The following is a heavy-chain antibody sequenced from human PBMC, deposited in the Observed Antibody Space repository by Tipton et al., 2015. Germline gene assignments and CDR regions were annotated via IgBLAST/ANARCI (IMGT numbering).Heavy chain of an antibody. J-gene: IGHJ4*02. CDR1: GGSVSSGGYY. CDR2: IYYSGST. CDR3: ARDNPAVVPLDY. V-gene: IGHV4-31*03. D-gene: IGHD6-13*01. Sequence: TLSLTCTVSGGSVSSGGYYWSWIRQHPGKGLEWIGYIYYSGSTHYNPSLKSRVTISVDTSKNQFSLKLSSVTAADTAVYYCARDNPAVVPLDYWGRGTLVTVSS.